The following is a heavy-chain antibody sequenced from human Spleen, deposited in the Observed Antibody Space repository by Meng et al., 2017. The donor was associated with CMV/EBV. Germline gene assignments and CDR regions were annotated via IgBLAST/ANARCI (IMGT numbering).Heavy chain of an antibody. CDR2: ISSSSSYI. D-gene: IGHD1-7*01. Sequence: EVQLVESGGGLVKPGGSXXLSCAASGFTFSSYSMNWVRQAPGKGLEWVSSISSSSSYIYYADSVKGRFTISRDNAKNSLYLQMNSLRAEDTAVYYCARVQGGTTGFDYWGQGTLVTVSS. J-gene: IGHJ4*02. CDR1: GFTFSSYS. V-gene: IGHV3-21*01. CDR3: ARVQGGTTGFDY.